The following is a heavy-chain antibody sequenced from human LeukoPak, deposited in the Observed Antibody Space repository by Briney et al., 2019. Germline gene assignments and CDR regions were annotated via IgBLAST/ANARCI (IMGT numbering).Heavy chain of an antibody. CDR3: ARDRGDITPTTVFDY. D-gene: IGHD2-15*01. CDR2: VYYSGST. V-gene: IGHV4-59*01. J-gene: IGHJ4*02. Sequence: SETLSLTCTVTGGXIGSYYWXWXRXPPGXGLEWIXYVYYSGSTNYNPSLKSRVTISVDTSKNQLSLKLTSVTAADTAVYYCARDRGDITPTTVFDYWGQGTLVTVSS. CDR1: GGXIGSYY.